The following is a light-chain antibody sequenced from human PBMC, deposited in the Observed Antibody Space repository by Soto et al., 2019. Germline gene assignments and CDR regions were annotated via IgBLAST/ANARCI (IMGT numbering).Light chain of an antibody. CDR2: GAS. CDR1: QSVSSN. J-gene: IGKJ1*01. V-gene: IGKV3-15*01. CDR3: QQYNNWPRT. Sequence: EVCMTRSPPTQSVSPGERATLSCRASQSVSSNLAWYQQKPGQAPRLLIYGASTRATGIPARFSGSGSGTEFTLIISSLQSEDFAVYYCQQYNNWPRTFAQGTKVDIK.